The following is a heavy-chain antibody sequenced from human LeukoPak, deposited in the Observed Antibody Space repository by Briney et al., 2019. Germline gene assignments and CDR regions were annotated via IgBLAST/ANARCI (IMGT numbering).Heavy chain of an antibody. CDR3: ARQRDDYGDYVRSFFDL. CDR2: IYYNGST. CDR1: GGSFSGFH. J-gene: IGHJ2*01. Sequence: PSETLSLTCTVSGGSFSGFHWNWIRQPPGKGLEWIGYIYYNGSTKYNPTLKSRVTTSVDTSENQISLNLTSVTAADTAVYYCARQRDDYGDYVRSFFDLWGHGNLVTVSS. D-gene: IGHD4-17*01. V-gene: IGHV4-59*08.